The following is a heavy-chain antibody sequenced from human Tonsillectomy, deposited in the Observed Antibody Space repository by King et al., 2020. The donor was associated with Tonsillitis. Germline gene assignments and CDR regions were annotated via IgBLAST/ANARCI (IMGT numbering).Heavy chain of an antibody. Sequence: VQLVESGGGLVQPGRSLRLSCAAAGFTFDDYAMHWVRQAPGKGLEWVSGISWDSGSRGYADSVKGRFTISRDNAKNSLYLQMKSLRAEDTALYYCAKTWTRGIAVTGPFDYWGQGTLVTVSS. J-gene: IGHJ4*02. V-gene: IGHV3-9*01. CDR1: GFTFDDYA. CDR2: ISWDSGSR. D-gene: IGHD6-19*01. CDR3: AKTWTRGIAVTGPFDY.